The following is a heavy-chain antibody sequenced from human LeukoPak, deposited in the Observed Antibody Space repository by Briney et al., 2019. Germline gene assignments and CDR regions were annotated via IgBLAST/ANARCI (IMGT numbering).Heavy chain of an antibody. V-gene: IGHV3-74*01. J-gene: IGHJ4*02. CDR3: ATSTYCSGGSCYSRTFQY. Sequence: GGSLRLSCAASGFTFSSYWMHWVRQAPGKGLVWVSRINSDGSSRNYADSVKGRFTISRDNAKNTLYLQMNSLRAEDTAVYYCATSTYCSGGSCYSRTFQYWGQGTLVTVSS. D-gene: IGHD2-15*01. CDR2: INSDGSSR. CDR1: GFTFSSYW.